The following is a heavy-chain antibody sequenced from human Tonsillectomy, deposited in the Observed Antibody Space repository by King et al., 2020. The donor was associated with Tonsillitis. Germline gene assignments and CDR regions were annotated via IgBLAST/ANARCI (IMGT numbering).Heavy chain of an antibody. D-gene: IGHD3-10*01. CDR1: GFTFSSYS. CDR3: ARDLQNLWFGELLSAPYYYYGMDV. CDR2: ISSSSSYI. J-gene: IGHJ6*02. V-gene: IGHV3-21*01. Sequence: VQLVESGGGLVKPGGSLRLSCAASGFTFSSYSMNWVRQAPGKGLEWVSSISSSSSYIYYADSVKGRFTISRDNAKNSLYLQMNSLRAEDTAVYYCARDLQNLWFGELLSAPYYYYGMDVWGQGTTVTVSS.